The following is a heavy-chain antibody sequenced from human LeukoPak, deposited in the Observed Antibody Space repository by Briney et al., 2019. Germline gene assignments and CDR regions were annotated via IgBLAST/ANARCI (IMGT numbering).Heavy chain of an antibody. J-gene: IGHJ4*02. CDR3: ARSPGAVDFDY. V-gene: IGHV3-21*01. D-gene: IGHD3-16*01. CDR1: GFTFSSYS. Sequence: GGSLRPXCAASGFTFSSYSMNWVRQAPGKGLEWVSSISSSSSYIYYADSVKGRFTISRDNAKNSLYLQMNSLRAEDTAVYYCARSPGAVDFDYWGQGTLVTVSS. CDR2: ISSSSSYI.